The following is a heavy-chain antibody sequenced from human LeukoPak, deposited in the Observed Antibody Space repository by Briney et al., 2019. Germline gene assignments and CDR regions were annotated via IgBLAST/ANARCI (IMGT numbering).Heavy chain of an antibody. J-gene: IGHJ6*03. CDR3: ARDPYRGNYGAYYYYYMDV. CDR1: GFTFTSYN. D-gene: IGHD1-26*01. CDR2: ITSSSSYI. V-gene: IGHV3-21*06. Sequence: GGSLRLSCAASGFTFTSYNMNWVRQAPGKGLEWVSSITSSSSYIYYADSVKGRFTISRDNAKNSLYLQMDSLRVEDTAVYYCARDPYRGNYGAYYYYYMDVWGKGTTVTISS.